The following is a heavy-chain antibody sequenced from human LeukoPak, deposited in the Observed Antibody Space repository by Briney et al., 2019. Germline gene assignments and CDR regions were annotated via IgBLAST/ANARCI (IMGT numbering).Heavy chain of an antibody. CDR2: TYNSGST. D-gene: IGHD4-11*01. V-gene: IGHV4-59*01. CDR1: GGSISIYY. CDR3: ARVGGSNFYNYGMDV. Sequence: SETLSLTCTVSGGSISIYYWSWIRQPPGKGLEWIGYTYNSGSTNYNPSLKRRVTMSVVTSKNQFSLRLTSVTAADTATYYCARVGGSNFYNYGMDVWGQGTTVIVSS. J-gene: IGHJ6*02.